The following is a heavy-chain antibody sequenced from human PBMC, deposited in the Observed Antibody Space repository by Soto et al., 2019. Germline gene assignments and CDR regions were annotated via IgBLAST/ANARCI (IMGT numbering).Heavy chain of an antibody. CDR2: ISYSGST. CDR1: GGSVSSDGFF. CDR3: AMQWRAYDTSRYYYDALSPRIDL. J-gene: IGHJ1*01. Sequence: TLWLSCTVCGGSVSSDGFFWTWIRQHPGKGLEWIGYISYSGSTYFTPSLKSRVTMSLDTSKNQFSLKLNSVTAADTAVYYCAMQWRAYDTSRYYYDALSPRIDLWGQRMLVTVSS. D-gene: IGHD3-22*01. V-gene: IGHV4-31*03.